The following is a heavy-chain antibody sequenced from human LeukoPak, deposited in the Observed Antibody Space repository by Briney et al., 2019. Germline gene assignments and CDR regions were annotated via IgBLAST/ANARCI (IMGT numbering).Heavy chain of an antibody. CDR1: GFTFSSYS. J-gene: IGHJ4*02. Sequence: GGSLRLSCAASGFTFSSYSMNWVRQAPGKGLEWVSAITIGGGKTEYADSVKGRFTISRDNSKNTLYLQMNSLRAEDTAVYYCAKAYRGYSYGVDYWGQGTLVTVSS. CDR2: ITIGGGKT. D-gene: IGHD5-18*01. V-gene: IGHV3-23*01. CDR3: AKAYRGYSYGVDY.